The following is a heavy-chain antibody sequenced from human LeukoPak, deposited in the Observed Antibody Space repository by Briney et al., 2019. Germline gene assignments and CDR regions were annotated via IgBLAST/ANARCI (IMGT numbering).Heavy chain of an antibody. V-gene: IGHV1-8*01. CDR2: MNPNSGNT. D-gene: IGHD3-22*01. Sequence: ASVKVSCKASGYTFTSYDINWVRQATGQGLEWMGWMNPNSGNTGYAQKFQGRVTMTRNTSISTAYMELSSLRSEDTAVYYCARHPYYYDSSGYYYGGAYYYYGMDVWGQGTTVTVSS. CDR1: GYTFTSYD. J-gene: IGHJ6*02. CDR3: ARHPYYYDSSGYYYGGAYYYYGMDV.